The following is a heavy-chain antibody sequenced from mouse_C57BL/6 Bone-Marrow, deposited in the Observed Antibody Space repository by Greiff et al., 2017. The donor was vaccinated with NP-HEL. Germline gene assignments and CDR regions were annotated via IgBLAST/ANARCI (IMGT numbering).Heavy chain of an antibody. D-gene: IGHD2-4*01. CDR1: GFTFTDYY. CDR2: IIPNNGGT. Sequence: VQLQQSGPELVKPGASVKISCTASGFTFTDYYMNWVKLSHGQSLEWIGDIIPNNGGTRYTQKFKGKATLTVDNSSDTAYLELRSLTSEDSAVYYCEKTPYYEYDRAMDYWDRGNSVTVSA. V-gene: IGHV1-26*01. CDR3: EKTPYYEYDRAMDY. J-gene: IGHJ4*01.